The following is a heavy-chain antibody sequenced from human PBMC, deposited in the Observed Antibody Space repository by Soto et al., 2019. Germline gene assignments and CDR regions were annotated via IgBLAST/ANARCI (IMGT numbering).Heavy chain of an antibody. D-gene: IGHD1-26*01. V-gene: IGHV3-74*01. CDR1: GFTFSTYW. CDR3: ARGGMEPLDY. J-gene: IGHJ4*02. Sequence: EVQLVESGGGLVQPGGSLRLSCAASGFTFSTYWMHWVRQAPGKGLVWVSRISGDGSSTSYADSVKGRFTISRDNARNTLFLQMNSLTAEDTAVYYCARGGMEPLDYWGQGTLVTVSS. CDR2: ISGDGSST.